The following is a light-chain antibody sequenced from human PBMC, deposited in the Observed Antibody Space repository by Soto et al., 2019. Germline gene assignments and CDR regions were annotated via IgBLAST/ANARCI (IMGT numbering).Light chain of an antibody. CDR2: SAS. CDR1: QDISSW. Sequence: DIQMTQSPSSLSASVGDKVTITCRASQDISSWLAWFQQKPEKAPKLLIYSASSLQSGVPSRFSGSGSGTDFTLTISGLQPEDFAVYYCQQTNSFPVTFGGGTKVEIK. CDR3: QQTNSFPVT. V-gene: IGKV1-12*01. J-gene: IGKJ4*01.